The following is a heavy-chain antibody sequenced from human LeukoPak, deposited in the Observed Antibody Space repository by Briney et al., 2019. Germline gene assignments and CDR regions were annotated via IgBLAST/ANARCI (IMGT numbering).Heavy chain of an antibody. Sequence: ASVKVSCKASGYTFTSYYMHGVRQAPGQGLEWMGIINPSGGSTSYAQKFQGRVTMTRDTSTSTAYMELSSLRSEDTAVYYCARDRITMVRGVIGFGIDYWGQGTLVTVSS. D-gene: IGHD3-10*01. CDR3: ARDRITMVRGVIGFGIDY. J-gene: IGHJ4*02. V-gene: IGHV1-46*01. CDR2: INPSGGST. CDR1: GYTFTSYY.